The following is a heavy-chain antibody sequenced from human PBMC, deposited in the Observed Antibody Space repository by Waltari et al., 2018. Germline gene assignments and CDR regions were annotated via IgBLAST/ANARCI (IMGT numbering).Heavy chain of an antibody. D-gene: IGHD6-13*01. CDR1: GFMVNDYG. CDR3: ARDIRYSSSWSFDY. Sequence: QVQLVQSGGGLVQPGTSLRLSCGAYGFMVNDYGMYWVRQAPGKGREWLAGLSSGRGEEKDADSVKGRFTISRDNSKNTLYLQMNSLRAEDTAVYYCARDIRYSSSWSFDYWGQGTLVTVSS. J-gene: IGHJ4*02. CDR2: LSSGRGEE. V-gene: IGHV3-33*08.